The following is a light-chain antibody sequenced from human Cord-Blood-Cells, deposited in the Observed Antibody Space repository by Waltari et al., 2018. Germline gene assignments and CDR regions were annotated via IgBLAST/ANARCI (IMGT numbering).Light chain of an antibody. V-gene: IGKV1-5*03. J-gene: IGKJ1*01. CDR3: QQYNSYSRT. CDR1: QSISSW. Sequence: DIQMTQSPSTLSASVGDRVTITCRASQSISSWLAWYQQKPGKAPKLLIYKASSLESGVPSRFNGSGSGTEFTLTISSLQPGDFATYYCQQYNSYSRTFGQGTKVEIK. CDR2: KAS.